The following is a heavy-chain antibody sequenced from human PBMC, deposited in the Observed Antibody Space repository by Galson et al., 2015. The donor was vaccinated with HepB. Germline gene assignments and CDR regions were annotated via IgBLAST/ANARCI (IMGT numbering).Heavy chain of an antibody. CDR1: GYTFTGYH. CDR2: INPNSGGT. Sequence: SVKVSCKASGYTFTGYHMHWVRQAPGQGLEWMGRINPNSGGTNYAQKFQGRVTMTRDTSISTAYMELSRLRSDDTAVYYCARMSPIHEGAFDIWGQGTMVTVSS. CDR3: ARMSPIHEGAFDI. V-gene: IGHV1-2*06. J-gene: IGHJ3*02. D-gene: IGHD3-3*01.